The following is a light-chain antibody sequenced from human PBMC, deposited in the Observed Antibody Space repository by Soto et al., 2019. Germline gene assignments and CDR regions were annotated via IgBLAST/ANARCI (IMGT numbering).Light chain of an antibody. CDR3: QQYAGPPTT. V-gene: IGKV3-20*01. CDR1: QTVSNIY. J-gene: IGKJ5*01. Sequence: EIVLTQSPGTLSLSPGDRATLSCRASQTVSNIYLAWCQQKPGQAPRVIMYGASRRATGIPDRFSGGGSGTDFTLTISRLEPEDFAVYFCQQYAGPPTTFGQGTRLEIK. CDR2: GAS.